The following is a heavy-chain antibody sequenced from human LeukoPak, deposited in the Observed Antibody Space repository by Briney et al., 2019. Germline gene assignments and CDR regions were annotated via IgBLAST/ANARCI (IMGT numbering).Heavy chain of an antibody. J-gene: IGHJ4*02. Sequence: PGGSLRLSCAASGFTFSSYAMSWVRQAPGKGLEWVSAISGSGGSTYYADSVKGRFTISRDNAKNSLYLQMNSLRAEDTAVYYCARAGYYDSRRYFFDYWGQGTLVTVSS. CDR3: ARAGYYDSRRYFFDY. D-gene: IGHD3-22*01. CDR2: ISGSGGST. CDR1: GFTFSSYA. V-gene: IGHV3-23*01.